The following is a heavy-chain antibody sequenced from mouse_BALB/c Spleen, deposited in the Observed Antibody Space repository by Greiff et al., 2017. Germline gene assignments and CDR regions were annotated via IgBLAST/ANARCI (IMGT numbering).Heavy chain of an antibody. CDR3: ARSYYGSSYYY. J-gene: IGHJ2*01. CDR2: INPSTGYT. Sequence: VQLQQSGAELAKPGASVKMSCKASGYTFTSYWMHWVKQRPGQGLEWIGYINPSTGYTEYNQKFKDKATLTADKSSSTAYMQLSSLTSEDSAVYYCARSYYGSSYYYWGQGTTLTVSS. V-gene: IGHV1-7*01. D-gene: IGHD1-1*01. CDR1: GYTFTSYW.